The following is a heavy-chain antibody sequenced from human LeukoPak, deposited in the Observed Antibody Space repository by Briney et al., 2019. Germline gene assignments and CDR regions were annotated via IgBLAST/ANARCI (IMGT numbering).Heavy chain of an antibody. D-gene: IGHD4-17*01. CDR3: ARGDYGDYAHAFDI. Sequence: GGSLRLPCAASGFTFSYYEMNWVRQAPGKGLEWVSYISGSATTIYYADSVKGRFTISRDNAKNSLYLQMNSLRAEDTAVYYCARGDYGDYAHAFDIWGQGTMVTVSS. V-gene: IGHV3-48*03. J-gene: IGHJ3*02. CDR2: ISGSATTI. CDR1: GFTFSYYE.